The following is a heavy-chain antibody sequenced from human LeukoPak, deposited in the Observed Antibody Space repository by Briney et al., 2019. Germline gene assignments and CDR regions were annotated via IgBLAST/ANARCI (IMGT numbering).Heavy chain of an antibody. CDR1: GGSISSGDYY. J-gene: IGHJ6*02. CDR3: ARDANYYDSSGYYSLNYYGMDV. D-gene: IGHD3-22*01. Sequence: SQTLSLTCTVSGGSISSGDYYWSWIRQPPGKGLEWIGYIYYSGSTYYNPSLKSRVTISVGTSKNQFSLKLSSVTAADTAVYYCARDANYYDSSGYYSLNYYGMDVWGQGTTVTVSS. CDR2: IYYSGST. V-gene: IGHV4-30-4*01.